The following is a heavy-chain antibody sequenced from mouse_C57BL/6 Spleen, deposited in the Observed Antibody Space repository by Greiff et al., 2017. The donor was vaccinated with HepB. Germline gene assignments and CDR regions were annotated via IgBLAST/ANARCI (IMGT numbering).Heavy chain of an antibody. CDR1: GYTFTSYW. Sequence: QVQLKQPGAELVRPGSSVKLSCKASGYTFTSYWMDWVKQRPGQGLEWIGNIYPSDSETHYNQKFKDKATLTVDKSSSTAYMQLSSLTSEDSAVYYCARSGDYDVGFAYWGQGTLVTVSA. CDR3: ARSGDYDVGFAY. CDR2: IYPSDSET. D-gene: IGHD2-4*01. J-gene: IGHJ3*01. V-gene: IGHV1-61*01.